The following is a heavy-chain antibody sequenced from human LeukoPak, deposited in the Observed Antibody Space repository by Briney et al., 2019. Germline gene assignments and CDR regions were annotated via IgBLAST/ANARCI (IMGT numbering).Heavy chain of an antibody. CDR2: SAATPDGPIT. Sequence: GGSLRLSCTVSGFTLSNAWMTWVRQTPGKGLQWVARSAATPDGPITEYATPVRGRFTISRDDSRNMVYLQMRSLRTDDTAIYYCVWSSTWNKRFYLDQWGQGTLVTVSS. J-gene: IGHJ4*02. V-gene: IGHV3-15*04. D-gene: IGHD6-6*01. CDR3: VWSSTWNKRFYLDQ. CDR1: GFTLSNAW.